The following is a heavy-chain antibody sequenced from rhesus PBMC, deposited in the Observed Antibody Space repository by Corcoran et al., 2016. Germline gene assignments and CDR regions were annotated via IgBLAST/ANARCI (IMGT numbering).Heavy chain of an antibody. CDR1: GGSISGYYY. V-gene: IGHV4-73*01. J-gene: IGHJ4*01. Sequence: QVQLQQWGEGLVKPSETLSLTCAVYGGSISGYYYWSWIRQPPGKGLEWIGYIYGNIASTNYNPSLKNRVTISKDTSKIQFSLKLSSVTAADTAVYYCAKDNYGYDYWGQGVLVTVSS. CDR3: AKDNYGYDY. CDR2: IYGNIAST. D-gene: IGHD4-17*01.